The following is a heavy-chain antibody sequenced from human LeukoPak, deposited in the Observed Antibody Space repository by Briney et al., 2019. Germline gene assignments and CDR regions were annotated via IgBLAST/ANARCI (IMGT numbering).Heavy chain of an antibody. D-gene: IGHD4-17*01. CDR1: GFTFSSYS. CDR3: ARAEDADGHDYGDPPDYFDY. Sequence: PGGSLRLSCAASGFTFSSYSMNWVRQAPGKGLEWVSSISSSSSYIYYADSVKGRFTISRDNAKNSLYLQMNSLRAEDTAVHYCARAEDADGHDYGDPPDYFDYWGQGTLVTVSS. CDR2: ISSSSSYI. J-gene: IGHJ4*02. V-gene: IGHV3-21*01.